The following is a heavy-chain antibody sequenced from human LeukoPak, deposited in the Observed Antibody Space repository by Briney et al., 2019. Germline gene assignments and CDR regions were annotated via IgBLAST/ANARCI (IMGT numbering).Heavy chain of an antibody. CDR1: GYTFTGYY. Sequence: ASVKVSCKASGYTFTGYYMHWVRQAPGQGLEWMGWVSGYNGDTKSAQKFQGRITMTTDTSTTTAYLELRSLRSDDTAVYYCAREWERNFDYWGQGTLVSVSS. CDR3: AREWERNFDY. D-gene: IGHD1-26*01. J-gene: IGHJ4*02. V-gene: IGHV1-18*04. CDR2: VSGYNGDT.